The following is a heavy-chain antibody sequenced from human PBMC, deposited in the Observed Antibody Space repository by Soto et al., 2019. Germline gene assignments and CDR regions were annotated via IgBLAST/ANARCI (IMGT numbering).Heavy chain of an antibody. V-gene: IGHV3-48*02. J-gene: IGHJ6*02. CDR2: ISSDSETI. CDR3: ARLYYDYV. CDR1: RFAYSTYS. Sequence: GGPLRPPSLASRFAYSTYSMNWVRQAPGKGLEWVSYISSDSETIFYADSVKGRFTISRDNAKNSLFLEMNSLRDDDTAVYYCARLYYDYVWGQGTTVTVSS. D-gene: IGHD3-3*01.